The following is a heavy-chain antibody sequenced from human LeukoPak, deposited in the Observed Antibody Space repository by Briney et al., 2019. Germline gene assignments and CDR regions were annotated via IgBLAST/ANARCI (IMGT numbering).Heavy chain of an antibody. CDR1: GFTVSSDL. J-gene: IGHJ4*02. CDR2: MNSGGDT. V-gene: IGHV3-53*01. CDR3: ARGGSMVRGVL. D-gene: IGHD3-10*01. Sequence: GGSLRLSCAVSGFTVSSDLRNWVRQAPGMGLEWVSSMNSGGDTYYADSVKGRSIISRDKSRNTLYLQMNSLRVDDTAVYYCARGGSMVRGVLWGQGTLVTVSS.